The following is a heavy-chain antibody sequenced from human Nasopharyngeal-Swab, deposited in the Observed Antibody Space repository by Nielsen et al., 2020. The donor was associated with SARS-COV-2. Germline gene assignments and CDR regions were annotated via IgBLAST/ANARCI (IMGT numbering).Heavy chain of an antibody. CDR2: FDPEDGET. Sequence: ASVKVSCKVSGYTLTELSMHWVRQAPGKGLEWMGGFDPEDGETIYAQKFQGRVTMTEDTSTDTAYMELSSLRSEDTAVYYCARAGALTMVRGLHRANEYGMDVWGQGTTVTVSS. J-gene: IGHJ6*02. CDR1: GYTLTELS. V-gene: IGHV1-24*01. CDR3: ARAGALTMVRGLHRANEYGMDV. D-gene: IGHD3-10*01.